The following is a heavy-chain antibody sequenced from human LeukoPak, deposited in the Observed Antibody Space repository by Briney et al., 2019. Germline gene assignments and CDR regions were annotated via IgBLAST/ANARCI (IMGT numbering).Heavy chain of an antibody. Sequence: ASVKVSCKASGGTFSSYAISWVRQAPGQGLEWMGGIIPIFGTANYAQKFQGRVTITADESTSTAYMELSSLRSEDTAVYYCARDARVDIVATNEFDYWGQGTLVTVSS. CDR1: GGTFSSYA. J-gene: IGHJ4*02. D-gene: IGHD5-12*01. CDR2: IIPIFGTA. CDR3: ARDARVDIVATNEFDY. V-gene: IGHV1-69*01.